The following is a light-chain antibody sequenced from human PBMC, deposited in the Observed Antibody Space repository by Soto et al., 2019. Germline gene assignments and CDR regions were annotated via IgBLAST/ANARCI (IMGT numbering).Light chain of an antibody. CDR1: XXDVGGYNY. Sequence: QSALTXPASXXXXXXHAITISCTGTXXDVGGYNYVSWYQQHPGKAPKLLIYEVSNRPSGVSNRFSGSKSGNTASLTISGLQAEDEADYYCSAYTSSSYGFGTGTQLTVL. CDR3: SAYTSSSYG. V-gene: IGLV2-14*01. J-gene: IGLJ1*01. CDR2: EVS.